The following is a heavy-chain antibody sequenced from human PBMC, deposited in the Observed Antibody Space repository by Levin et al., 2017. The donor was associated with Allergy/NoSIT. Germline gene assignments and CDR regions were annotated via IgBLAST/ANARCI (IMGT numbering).Heavy chain of an antibody. CDR1: GFIFSSYG. Sequence: PGGSLRLSCAASGFIFSSYGMSWVRQAPGKGMEWVSSFTGGGGSTYYADSVKGRFTISRDNSKNTVYLQMNSLRAEDTAVYYCAKDRADYGSGSLFDYWGQGTLGTVSS. CDR2: FTGGGGST. V-gene: IGHV3-23*01. CDR3: AKDRADYGSGSLFDY. D-gene: IGHD3-10*01. J-gene: IGHJ4*02.